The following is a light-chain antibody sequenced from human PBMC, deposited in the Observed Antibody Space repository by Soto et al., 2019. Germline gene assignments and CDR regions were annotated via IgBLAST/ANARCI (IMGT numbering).Light chain of an antibody. CDR2: GNS. CDR1: SSNIGAGFD. Sequence: QSVLTQPPSVSGAPGQRVTISCTGSSSNIGAGFDVRWYQQLPGTAPKLLIYGNSNRPSGVPDRFSDSKSGTSASLAITGLQAEDEADYYCQSYDSSLSGVVFGGGTKL. V-gene: IGLV1-40*01. J-gene: IGLJ2*01. CDR3: QSYDSSLSGVV.